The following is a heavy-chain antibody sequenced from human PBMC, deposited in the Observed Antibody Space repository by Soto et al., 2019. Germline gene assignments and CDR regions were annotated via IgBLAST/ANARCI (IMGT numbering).Heavy chain of an antibody. D-gene: IGHD3-10*01. CDR3: SRVDPGETSPFDH. Sequence: ASVKVSCKASGYIFTSYYIHWVRQAPGQGLEWMGWINPFDGSRMFAQSFQGRVTMTRDASTSTVYMEVSSLRSEDTAVYYCSRVDPGETSPFDHWGQGTLVTVSS. J-gene: IGHJ4*02. CDR2: INPFDGSR. V-gene: IGHV1-46*03. CDR1: GYIFTSYY.